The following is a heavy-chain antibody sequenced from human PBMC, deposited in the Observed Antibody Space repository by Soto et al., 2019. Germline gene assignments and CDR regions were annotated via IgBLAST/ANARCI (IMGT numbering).Heavy chain of an antibody. V-gene: IGHV3-9*01. J-gene: IGHJ6*02. D-gene: IGHD5-18*01. CDR2: ISWNSGSI. CDR1: GFTFDDYA. CDR3: AKVQYSYGYYYGMDV. Sequence: PGGSLRLSCAASGFTFDDYAMHWVRQAPGKGLEWVSGISWNSGSIGYADSVKGRFTISRDNAKNSLYLQMNSLRAEDTALYYCAKVQYSYGYYYGMDVWGQGTTVTVSS.